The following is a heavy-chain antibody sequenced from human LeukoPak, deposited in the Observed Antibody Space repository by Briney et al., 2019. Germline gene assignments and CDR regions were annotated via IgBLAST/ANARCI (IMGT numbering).Heavy chain of an antibody. CDR3: ARVGSSWTLDY. CDR1: GFNFRAYW. Sequence: GGSLRLSCTTSGFNFRAYWMGWVRQAPGKGLEWVSYISSSSSSIYYADSVKGRFTISRDKAKNSLYLQMNSLRAEDTAVYYCARVGSSWTLDYWGQGTLVTVSS. V-gene: IGHV3-48*01. J-gene: IGHJ4*02. D-gene: IGHD6-13*01. CDR2: ISSSSSSI.